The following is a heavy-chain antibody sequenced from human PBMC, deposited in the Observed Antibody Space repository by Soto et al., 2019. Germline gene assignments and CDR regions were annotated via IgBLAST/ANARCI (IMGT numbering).Heavy chain of an antibody. V-gene: IGHV1-69*04. Sequence: GASGKVSCKASGGTFSRYAISWVRQAPGQGLEWMGRIIPILGIANYAQKFQGRVTITADKSTSTAYMELSSLRSEDTAVYYCARNEVPAAMSELDYWGQGTLVTVSS. CDR3: ARNEVPAAMSELDY. D-gene: IGHD2-2*01. CDR1: GGTFSRYA. J-gene: IGHJ4*02. CDR2: IIPILGIA.